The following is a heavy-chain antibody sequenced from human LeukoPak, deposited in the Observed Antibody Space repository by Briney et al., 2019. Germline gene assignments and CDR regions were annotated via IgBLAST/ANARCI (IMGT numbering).Heavy chain of an antibody. V-gene: IGHV3-23*01. CDR1: GFTFRSFA. Sequence: GGSLRLSCEASGFTFRSFAMSWVRQAPGKGLEWLSGISASGHYIYQADSVKGRFTISRDNSKNTLYIEINSLRVEDAAVYYCARDGSWGDYQFYFYMDVWGKGTTVTVSS. CDR3: ARDGSWGDYQFYFYMDV. CDR2: ISASGHYI. J-gene: IGHJ6*03. D-gene: IGHD2-2*01.